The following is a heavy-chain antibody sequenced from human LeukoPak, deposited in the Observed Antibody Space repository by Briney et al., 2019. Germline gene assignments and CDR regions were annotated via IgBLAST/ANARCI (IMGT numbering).Heavy chain of an antibody. V-gene: IGHV4-59*01. CDR2: MYYSGST. J-gene: IGHJ6*02. CDR3: ARGLTAMVTNYYYGMDA. Sequence: SETLSLTCTVSGGSISSYYWSWIRQPPGKGLEWIGYMYYSGSTNYNPSLKSRVTISVDTSKNQFSLKLSSVTAADTAVYYCARGLTAMVTNYYYGMDAWGQGTTVTVSS. CDR1: GGSISSYY. D-gene: IGHD5-18*01.